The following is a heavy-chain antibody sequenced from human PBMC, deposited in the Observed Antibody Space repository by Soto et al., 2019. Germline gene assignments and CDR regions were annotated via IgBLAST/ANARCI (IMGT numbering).Heavy chain of an antibody. Sequence: GGSLRLSCAASGFTFSSYAMSWVRQAPGKGLEWVSAISGSGGSTYYADSVKGRFTISRDNSKNTLYLQMNSLRAEDTALYYCACGVRGVITRFDYWGQGTLVTVSS. CDR3: ACGVRGVITRFDY. CDR2: ISGSGGST. J-gene: IGHJ4*02. V-gene: IGHV3-23*01. D-gene: IGHD3-10*01. CDR1: GFTFSSYA.